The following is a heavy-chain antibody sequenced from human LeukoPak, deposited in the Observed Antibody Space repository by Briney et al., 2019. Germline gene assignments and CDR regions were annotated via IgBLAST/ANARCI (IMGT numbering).Heavy chain of an antibody. CDR3: AKDDSSGYSYYYYYMDV. CDR2: ISGSGGST. Sequence: GGSLRLSCAASGFTFSSYGMRWVRQAPGKGLEWVSAISGSGGSTYYADSVKGRSTISRDNSKNTLYLQMNSLRAEDTAVYYCAKDDSSGYSYYYYYMDVWGKGTTVTVSS. J-gene: IGHJ6*03. V-gene: IGHV3-23*01. D-gene: IGHD3-22*01. CDR1: GFTFSSYG.